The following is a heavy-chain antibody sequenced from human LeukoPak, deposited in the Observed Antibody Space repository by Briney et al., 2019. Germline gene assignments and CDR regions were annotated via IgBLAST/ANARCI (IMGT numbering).Heavy chain of an antibody. CDR3: AINGGGDSGYGNFDY. D-gene: IGHD5-12*01. CDR2: INWNSDSI. Sequence: PGRSLRLSCAVSGFTFYDYAMHWVRQVPGKGLEWVSGINWNSDSIVYADSVKGRFTTSRDNAKNSLYLQMNSLRAEDTAFYYCAINGGGDSGYGNFDYWGQGTLVTVSS. CDR1: GFTFYDYA. V-gene: IGHV3-9*01. J-gene: IGHJ4*02.